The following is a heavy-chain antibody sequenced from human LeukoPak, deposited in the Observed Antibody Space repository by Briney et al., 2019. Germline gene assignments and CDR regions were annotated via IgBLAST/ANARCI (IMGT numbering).Heavy chain of an antibody. CDR2: IYHSGST. J-gene: IGHJ5*02. D-gene: IGHD6-13*01. Sequence: SETLSLTCTVSGYSISSGYYWGWIRQPPGKGLEWIGSIYHSGSTYYNPSLKSRVTISVDTSKNQFSLKLSSVTAADTAVYYCAREGTTAAGPWGQGTLVTVSS. CDR3: AREGTTAAGP. CDR1: GYSISSGYY. V-gene: IGHV4-38-2*02.